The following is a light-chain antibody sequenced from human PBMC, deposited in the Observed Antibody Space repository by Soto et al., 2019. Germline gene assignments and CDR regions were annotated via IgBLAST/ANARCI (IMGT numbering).Light chain of an antibody. CDR3: SSYTTSSTLYV. CDR1: SRDVGGYNY. J-gene: IGLJ1*01. V-gene: IGLV2-14*01. CDR2: EVS. Sequence: QSALTQPASVSGSPGQSITISCTGTSRDVGGYNYVSWHQQHPGKAPKVIITEVSNRPSGVSNRFSGSKSGNTASLTISGLQAEDEADYYCSSYTTSSTLYVFGPGTKVTVL.